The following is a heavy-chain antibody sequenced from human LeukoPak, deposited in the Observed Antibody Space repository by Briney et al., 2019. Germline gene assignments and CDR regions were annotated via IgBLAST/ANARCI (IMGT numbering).Heavy chain of an antibody. CDR2: IYYSGST. D-gene: IGHD4-17*01. CDR1: GGSISSSSYY. Sequence: TSETLSLTCTVSGGSISSSSYYWGWIRQPPGKGLEWIGSIYYSGSTYYNPSLKSRVTISVDTSKNQFSLKLSSVTAADTAVYYCARHDLHGDYSFDYWGQGTLVTVSS. J-gene: IGHJ4*02. V-gene: IGHV4-39*01. CDR3: ARHDLHGDYSFDY.